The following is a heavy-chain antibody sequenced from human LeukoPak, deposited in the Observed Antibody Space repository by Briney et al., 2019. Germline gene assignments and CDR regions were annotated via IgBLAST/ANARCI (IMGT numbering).Heavy chain of an antibody. J-gene: IGHJ4*02. CDR2: INLNSDKI. Sequence: GGSLRLSCAASGFTFDDFAMHWVRQAPGKGLEWVSGINLNSDKIGYADSVKGRSTISRDNAKNSLYLQMNSLRAEDTALYYCAKSHVRGYYYFDFWGQGTRVTVSS. CDR1: GFTFDDFA. V-gene: IGHV3-9*01. D-gene: IGHD2-21*01. CDR3: AKSHVRGYYYFDF.